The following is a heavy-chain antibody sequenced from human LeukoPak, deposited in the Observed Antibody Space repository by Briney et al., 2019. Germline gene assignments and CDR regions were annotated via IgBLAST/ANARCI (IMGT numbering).Heavy chain of an antibody. CDR3: ARSTSNYGMDV. CDR1: GFTVSSNY. CDR2: IYSGGST. J-gene: IGHJ6*02. V-gene: IGHV3-66*01. D-gene: IGHD1/OR15-1a*01. Sequence: QPGGSLILSCAASGFTVSSNYMSWVRQAPGKGLVWVSVIYSGGSTYYADSVKGRFTISRDNSKNTLYLQMNSLRAEDTAVYYCARSTSNYGMDVWGQGTTVTVSS.